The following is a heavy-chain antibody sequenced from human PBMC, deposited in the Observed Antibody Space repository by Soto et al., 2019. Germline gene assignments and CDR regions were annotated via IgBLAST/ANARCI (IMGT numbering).Heavy chain of an antibody. CDR1: GGSISSGGYS. J-gene: IGHJ4*02. V-gene: IGHV4-30-2*01. CDR2: IYHSGST. CDR3: ARVQYSYADY. Sequence: QLQLQESGSGLVKPSQTLSLTCAVSGGSISSGGYSWSWIRQPPGKGLEWIGYIYHSGSTYYNPSLRSRVTISVDRSKNQFSLKLSSVTAADTAVYYCARVQYSYADYWGQGPLVTVSS. D-gene: IGHD5-18*01.